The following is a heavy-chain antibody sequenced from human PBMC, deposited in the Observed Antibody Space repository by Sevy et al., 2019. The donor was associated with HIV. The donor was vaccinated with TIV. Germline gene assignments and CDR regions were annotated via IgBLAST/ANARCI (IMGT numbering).Heavy chain of an antibody. CDR1: GFTFSSYA. J-gene: IGHJ4*02. V-gene: IGHV3-23*01. Sequence: GGSLRLSCAASGFTFSSYAMSWVRQAPGKGLEWVSAISGSGGSTYYADSVKGRFTISRDNSKNTLYLQMNSLRAEDTAVYCCAKDPDYYDSSGSDYFDYWGQGTLVTVSS. D-gene: IGHD3-22*01. CDR2: ISGSGGST. CDR3: AKDPDYYDSSGSDYFDY.